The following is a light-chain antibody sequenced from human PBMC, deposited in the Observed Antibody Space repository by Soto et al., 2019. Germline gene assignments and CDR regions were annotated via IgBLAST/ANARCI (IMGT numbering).Light chain of an antibody. CDR2: GAS. V-gene: IGKV3-20*01. Sequence: EIVLTQSPGTLSLSPGERATLSCRASQSVSTNYLAWYQQKPGQAPRLLIYGASSRATGIPDRFSGSGSGTDFTITINRLEPEDFADYYCQHYDNSPLTFGGGTKVEIK. CDR1: QSVSTNY. J-gene: IGKJ4*01. CDR3: QHYDNSPLT.